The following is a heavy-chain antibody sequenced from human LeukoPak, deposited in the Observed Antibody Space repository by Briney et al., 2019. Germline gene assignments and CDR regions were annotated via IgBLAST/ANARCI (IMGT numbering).Heavy chain of an antibody. D-gene: IGHD2-15*01. Sequence: ASVKVSCKAPGYTFTDYYMHWVQQAPGKGLEWMGLVDPEDGETIYAEKFQGRVTITADTSTDTAYMELSSLRSEDTAVYYCATEGYCSGGSCYSEWFDPWGQGTLVTVSS. V-gene: IGHV1-69-2*01. CDR3: ATEGYCSGGSCYSEWFDP. J-gene: IGHJ5*02. CDR1: GYTFTDYY. CDR2: VDPEDGET.